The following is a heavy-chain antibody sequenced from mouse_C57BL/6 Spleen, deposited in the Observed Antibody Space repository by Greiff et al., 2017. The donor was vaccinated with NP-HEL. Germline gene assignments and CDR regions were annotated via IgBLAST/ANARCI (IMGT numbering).Heavy chain of an antibody. CDR3: ARPLYYGSSHFDY. CDR1: GYTFTSYW. CDR2: IYPGSGST. Sequence: VQLQQPGAELVKPGASVKMSCKASGYTFTSYWITWVKQRPGQGLEWIGDIYPGSGSTNYNEKFKSKATLTVDTSSSTAYMQLSSLTSEDSAVYYCARPLYYGSSHFDYWGQGTTLTVSS. D-gene: IGHD1-1*01. J-gene: IGHJ2*01. V-gene: IGHV1-55*01.